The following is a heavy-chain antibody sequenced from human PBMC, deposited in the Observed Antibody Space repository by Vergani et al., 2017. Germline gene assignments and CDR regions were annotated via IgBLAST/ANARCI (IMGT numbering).Heavy chain of an antibody. CDR2: ISGYGDRT. CDR1: GFTFSNSA. V-gene: IGHV3-23*01. CDR3: AREERSNASPFVGD. J-gene: IGHJ4*02. D-gene: IGHD3-16*01. Sequence: EVHLLESGGGQVEAGGSLRLSCVASGFTFSNSAMSWVRQTSGKGLEWVSAISGYGDRTYYADSVKGRFTISRDNYKNTVYLQMNSLKAEDRATYYCAREERSNASPFVGDWGQGTLVTV.